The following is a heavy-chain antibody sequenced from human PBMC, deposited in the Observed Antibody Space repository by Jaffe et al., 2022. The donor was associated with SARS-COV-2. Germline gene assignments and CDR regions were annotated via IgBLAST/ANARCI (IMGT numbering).Heavy chain of an antibody. CDR3: ARPPGSSGWRLYFFDH. CDR1: GYTFTSYY. Sequence: QVQLVQSGAEVKKPGASVKVSCKASGYTFTSYYMHWVRQAPGQGLEWMGIINPSGGSTSYAQKLQGRVTMTRDTSTSTVYMELSSLTSEDTAVYYCARPPGSSGWRLYFFDHWGQGTLVTVSS. D-gene: IGHD6-19*01. J-gene: IGHJ4*02. CDR2: INPSGGST. V-gene: IGHV1-46*04.